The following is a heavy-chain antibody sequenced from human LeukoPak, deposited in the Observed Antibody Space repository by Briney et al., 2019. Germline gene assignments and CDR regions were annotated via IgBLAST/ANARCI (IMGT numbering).Heavy chain of an antibody. Sequence: ASVKVSCKASGGTFSSYAISWVRQAPGQGLEWMGRIIPILGIAIYAQKFQGRVTITADKSTSTAYMELSSLRSEDTAVYYCAREVERYCSGGSCYADDYWGQGTLVTVSS. CDR3: AREVERYCSGGSCYADDY. V-gene: IGHV1-69*04. CDR2: IIPILGIA. CDR1: GGTFSSYA. D-gene: IGHD2-15*01. J-gene: IGHJ4*02.